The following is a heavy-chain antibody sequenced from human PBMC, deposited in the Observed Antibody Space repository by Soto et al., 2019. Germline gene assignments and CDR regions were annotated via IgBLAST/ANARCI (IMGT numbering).Heavy chain of an antibody. CDR3: AKDRGDALYYFSSLTYFEY. D-gene: IGHD3-10*01. CDR2: ITYNSGST. V-gene: IGHV3-9*01. CDR1: GFTFDDYT. Sequence: EVQLVESGGDLVQPGRSLRLSCTASGFTFDDYTMHWVRQVPGKGLEWVAVITYNSGSTAYADSVKGRFTISRDNAKNSLYLQMDNLRPEDTAFYFCAKDRGDALYYFSSLTYFEYWGQGTLVTVSS. J-gene: IGHJ4*02.